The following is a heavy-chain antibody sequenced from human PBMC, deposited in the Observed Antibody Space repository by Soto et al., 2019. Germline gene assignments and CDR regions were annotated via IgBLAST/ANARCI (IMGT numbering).Heavy chain of an antibody. D-gene: IGHD6-13*01. J-gene: IGHJ6*02. CDR1: GGSFSGYY. CDR3: ARGGYPRSLFYYYYGMDV. Sequence: QVQLQQWGAGLLKPSETLSLTCAVYGGSFSGYYWSWIRQPPGKGLEWIGEINHSGSTNYNPSLKSRVTISVDTSKNQFSLKLSSVTAADTAVYYCARGGYPRSLFYYYYGMDVWGQGTTVTVSS. V-gene: IGHV4-34*01. CDR2: INHSGST.